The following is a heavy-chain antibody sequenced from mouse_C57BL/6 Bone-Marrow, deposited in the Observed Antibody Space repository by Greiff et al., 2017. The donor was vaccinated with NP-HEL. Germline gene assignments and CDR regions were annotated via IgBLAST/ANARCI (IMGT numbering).Heavy chain of an antibody. CDR1: GFTFSSYA. J-gene: IGHJ2*01. D-gene: IGHD2-2*01. CDR2: ISDGGSYT. Sequence: EVQGVESGGGLVKPGGSLKLSCAASGFTFSSYAMSWVRQTPEKRLEWVATISDGGSYTYYPDNVKGRFTISRDNAKNNLYLQMSHLKSEDTAMYYCAKSSMVTTGYYFDYWGKGTTLTVSS. CDR3: AKSSMVTTGYYFDY. V-gene: IGHV5-4*01.